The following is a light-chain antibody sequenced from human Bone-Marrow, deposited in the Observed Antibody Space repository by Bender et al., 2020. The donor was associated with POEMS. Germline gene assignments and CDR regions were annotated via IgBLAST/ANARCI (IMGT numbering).Light chain of an antibody. V-gene: IGLV3-1*01. CDR2: QDT. J-gene: IGLJ2*01. Sequence: SYELTQPPSVSVYPGQTATITCSGEKLGEEYACWYQQKPGQSPVVVIYQDTKRPSGIPERFSGSTSGNTASLTISGTQTMDEADYYCQSWGSNTAVFGGGTKLTVL. CDR3: QSWGSNTAV. CDR1: KLGEEY.